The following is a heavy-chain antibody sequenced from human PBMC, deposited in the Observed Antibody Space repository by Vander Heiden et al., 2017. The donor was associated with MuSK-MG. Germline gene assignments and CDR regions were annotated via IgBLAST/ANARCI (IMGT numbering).Heavy chain of an antibody. J-gene: IGHJ4*02. CDR2: ISYEGSNK. V-gene: IGHV3-30-3*01. Sequence: QVQLVESGGGVVQPGRSLRLSCAASGFTFSSYAMHWVRQGRGKGLEWVAVISYEGSNKYYADSVKGRFTIARDNSKNTLYLQMNSLRAEDTAVYYCAREIIFSIYLFDYWGQGTLVTVSS. CDR3: AREIIFSIYLFDY. D-gene: IGHD3-16*02. CDR1: GFTFSSYA.